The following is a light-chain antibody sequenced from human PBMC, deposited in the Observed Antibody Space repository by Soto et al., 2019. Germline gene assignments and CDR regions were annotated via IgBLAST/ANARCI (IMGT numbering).Light chain of an antibody. CDR2: GAS. CDR3: QQYVTSSPRT. CDR1: QSISNSY. Sequence: EIVLTQSPGTLSLSPGERATLSCRASQSISNSYLAWYQQKPGQAPRLLIYGASSRATGIPDRFSGSGSGTDFTLTITRLEPEDFAVYYCQQYVTSSPRTFGQGTKVDIK. V-gene: IGKV3-20*01. J-gene: IGKJ1*01.